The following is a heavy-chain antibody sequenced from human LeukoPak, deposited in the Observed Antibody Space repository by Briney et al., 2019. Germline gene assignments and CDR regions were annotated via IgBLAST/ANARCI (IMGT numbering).Heavy chain of an antibody. V-gene: IGHV3-49*03. J-gene: IGHJ6*03. D-gene: IGHD6-6*01. CDR3: AKEGAARANYYYYMDV. CDR2: IRSKDYGGTT. Sequence: PGGSLRLSCTASGFTFGDYAMSWFRQAPGKGLEWVSFIRSKDYGGTTEYAASVNDRFTISRDDSNSIAYLQMNSLRAEDTAVYYCAKEGAARANYYYYMDVWGKGTTVTVSS. CDR1: GFTFGDYA.